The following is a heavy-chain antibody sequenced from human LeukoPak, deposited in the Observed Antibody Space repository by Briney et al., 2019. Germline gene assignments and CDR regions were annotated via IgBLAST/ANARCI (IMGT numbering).Heavy chain of an antibody. D-gene: IGHD3-3*01. CDR1: GFIFSTYW. J-gene: IGHJ4*02. CDR2: IKQDGSEK. V-gene: IGHV3-7*01. CDR3: ARGWRSGYNWSPHDY. Sequence: PGGSLRLSCAASGFIFSTYWMSWVRQTPGKGLEWVANIKQDGSEKYYVDSVKGRFTISRDNAKNSMYLQMNNLRAGDTAIYYCARGWRSGYNWSPHDYWGQGILVNVSS.